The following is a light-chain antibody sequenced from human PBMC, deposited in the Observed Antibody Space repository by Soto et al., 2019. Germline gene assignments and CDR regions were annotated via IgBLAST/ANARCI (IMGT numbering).Light chain of an antibody. CDR1: QSISSY. Sequence: DIQMTQSPSSLSASVVDRVTITFRASQSISSYLNWYQQKPGKAPKLLIYDASSLESGVPSRFSGSGSGTEFTLTISSLQPDDFATYYCQQYNSYSPLTFGGGTKVDIK. CDR3: QQYNSYSPLT. J-gene: IGKJ4*01. CDR2: DAS. V-gene: IGKV1-5*01.